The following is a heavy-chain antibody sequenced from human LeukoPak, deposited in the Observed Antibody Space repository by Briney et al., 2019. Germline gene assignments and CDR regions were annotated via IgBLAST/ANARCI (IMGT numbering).Heavy chain of an antibody. CDR2: ISNNGGYK. J-gene: IGHJ6*02. CDR1: GFTFSSYG. D-gene: IGHD6-13*01. V-gene: IGHV3-33*06. Sequence: PGGSLRLSCATSGFTFSSYGFHWVRQAPGKGPEWVAVISNNGGYKHYTDSVKGRFTISKDNSKNTVYLQMSSLRVDDTAVYYCAKAASSSWPSYYYGMDVWGQGTTVTVSS. CDR3: AKAASSSWPSYYYGMDV.